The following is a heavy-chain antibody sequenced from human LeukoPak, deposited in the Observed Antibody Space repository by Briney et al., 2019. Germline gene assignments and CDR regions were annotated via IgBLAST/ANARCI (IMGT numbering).Heavy chain of an antibody. J-gene: IGHJ4*02. CDR1: GFTFSGYE. Sequence: GGSLRLSCAASGFTFSGYEMNWVRQAPGKGLEWVSYISSSGRTIYYADSVKGRFTISRDNAKNSLYLQMNSLRAEDTAVYYCARPPALNYWGQGTLVTVSS. CDR3: ARPPALNY. D-gene: IGHD3-9*01. CDR2: ISSSGRTI. V-gene: IGHV3-48*03.